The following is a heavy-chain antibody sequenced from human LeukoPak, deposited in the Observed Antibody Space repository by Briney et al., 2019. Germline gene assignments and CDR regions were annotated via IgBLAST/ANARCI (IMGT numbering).Heavy chain of an antibody. CDR1: GFPFSGSW. Sequence: GGSLRLSCAASGFPFSGSWMDWVRQAPGKRMEWVANIKQDGSEKHYADSVKGRFTISRDNAKNSLFLQLSGLRAEDTAVYYCSRSLDYWGQGALVTVSS. CDR3: SRSLDY. CDR2: IKQDGSEK. J-gene: IGHJ4*02. V-gene: IGHV3-7*01.